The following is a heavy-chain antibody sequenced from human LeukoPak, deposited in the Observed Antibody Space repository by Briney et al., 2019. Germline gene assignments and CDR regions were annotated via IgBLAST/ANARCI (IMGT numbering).Heavy chain of an antibody. CDR1: GYTFTGYH. D-gene: IGHD4-23*01. V-gene: IGHV1-2*02. Sequence: ASVKVSCKASGYTFTGYHIHWVRQAPGQGLEWMGWINPNSGGTNYTQKYQGRITMTKDTSISTAYMELSRLRSDDTAIYYCARDLLRWSLDYWGQGTLVTVSS. J-gene: IGHJ4*02. CDR3: ARDLLRWSLDY. CDR2: INPNSGGT.